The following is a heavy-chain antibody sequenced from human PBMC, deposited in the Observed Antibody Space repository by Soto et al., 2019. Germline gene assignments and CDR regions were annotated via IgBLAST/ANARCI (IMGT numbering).Heavy chain of an antibody. CDR2: ISSSGRSM. V-gene: IGHV3-11*01. CDR3: ARALVRSWEPGFDY. CDR1: GFTFGDYY. Sequence: GGSLRLSCAASGFTFGDYYMSWIRQAPGKGPEWLSSISSSGRSMYYAGSVKGRFTISRDNAKNSLYLQMNSLRAGDTAIYYCARALVRSWEPGFDYWGQRTLVTVSS. D-gene: IGHD1-26*01. J-gene: IGHJ4*02.